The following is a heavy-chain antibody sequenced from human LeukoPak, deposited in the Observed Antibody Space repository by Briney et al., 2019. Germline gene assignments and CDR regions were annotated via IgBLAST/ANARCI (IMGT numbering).Heavy chain of an antibody. CDR2: MNPNSGNT. D-gene: IGHD6-13*01. V-gene: IGHV1-8*01. J-gene: IGHJ4*02. CDR1: GYTFTSYD. Sequence: ASVNVSCKASGYTFTSYDINWVRQATGQGLEWMGWMNPNSGNTGYAQKFQGRVTMTRNTSITTAYMDLSSLSSEDTAVYYCATSLSGIAGNYWGQGTLVTVSS. CDR3: ATSLSGIAGNY.